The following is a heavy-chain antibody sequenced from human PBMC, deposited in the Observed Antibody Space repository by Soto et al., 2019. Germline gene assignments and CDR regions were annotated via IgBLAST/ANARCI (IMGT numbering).Heavy chain of an antibody. CDR1: GYTFTSYG. CDR2: ISAYNYNT. Sequence: QVQLVQSGAEVKKPGASVTVSCKASGYTFTSYGLSWVRQAPGQGLEWMGRISAYNYNTNYAEKLQGRVTMTTDTSTSTAYMELRSLRPDDTAVYYCARVVGALGHWFDPWGQGPLVTVSS. J-gene: IGHJ5*02. D-gene: IGHD1-26*01. CDR3: ARVVGALGHWFDP. V-gene: IGHV1-18*01.